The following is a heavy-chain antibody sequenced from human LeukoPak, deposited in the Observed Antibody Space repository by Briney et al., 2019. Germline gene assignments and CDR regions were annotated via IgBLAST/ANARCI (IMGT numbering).Heavy chain of an antibody. Sequence: GGSLRLSCAASGFTFSSYAMHWVRQAPGKGLEWVAVISYDGSNKYYADSVKGRLTISRDNSKNTLYLQMNSLRAEDTAVYYCARAEGSSSWPDNWGQGTLVTVSS. J-gene: IGHJ4*02. D-gene: IGHD6-13*01. V-gene: IGHV3-30*04. CDR3: ARAEGSSSWPDN. CDR2: ISYDGSNK. CDR1: GFTFSSYA.